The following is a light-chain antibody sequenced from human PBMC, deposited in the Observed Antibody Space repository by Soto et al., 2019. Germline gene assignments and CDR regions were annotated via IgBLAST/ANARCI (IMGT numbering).Light chain of an antibody. J-gene: IGLJ1*01. V-gene: IGLV2-14*03. Sequence: QCVLTQPASVSGYTAQLITLSYTGTRSDVCAYNYVSWYQHHPGNAPKLLIYDVSTRPSGVSNRFSGSKSGNTASLTISGLQAEDEADYYCSSYTTSTTRVFGTGTKVTV. CDR3: SSYTTSTTRV. CDR1: RSDVCAYNY. CDR2: DVS.